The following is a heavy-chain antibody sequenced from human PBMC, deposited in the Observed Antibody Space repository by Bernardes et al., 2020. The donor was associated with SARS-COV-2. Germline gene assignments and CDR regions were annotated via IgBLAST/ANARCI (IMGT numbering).Heavy chain of an antibody. J-gene: IGHJ4*02. CDR1: GFIFSNYD. D-gene: IGHD1-1*01. CDR2: ISSNSRTI. V-gene: IGHV3-48*03. CDR3: VRDQEGTTWSDGDD. Sequence: GGSLRLSCAASGFIFSNYDMNWVRQAPGSGLEWVSYISSNSRTIYYADSVKGRFTISRDNAKNSLYLQMNSLRADDTAVYYCVRDQEGTTWSDGDDWGQGTQVIVSS.